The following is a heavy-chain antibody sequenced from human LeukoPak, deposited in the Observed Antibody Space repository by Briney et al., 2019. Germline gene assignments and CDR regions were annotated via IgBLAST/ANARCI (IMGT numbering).Heavy chain of an antibody. D-gene: IGHD2-21*02. CDR2: MNPNSGNT. CDR1: GYTFTSYD. CDR3: ARKVTAIRGDWFDP. V-gene: IGHV1-8*01. Sequence: GASVKVSCKASGYTFTSYDINWVRQATGQGLEWMGWMNPNSGNTGYAQKFQGRVTMTRNTSISTAYMELSSLRSEDTAVYYCARKVTAIRGDWFDPWGQGTLVTVYS. J-gene: IGHJ5*02.